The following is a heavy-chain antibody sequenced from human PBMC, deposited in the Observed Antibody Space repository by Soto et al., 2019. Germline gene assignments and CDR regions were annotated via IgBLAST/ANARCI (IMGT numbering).Heavy chain of an antibody. D-gene: IGHD5-12*01. V-gene: IGHV4-34*01. CDR1: GGSLSGYY. Sequence: XGTLSLTCAVYGGSLSGYYWSWIRQPPGKGLEWIGEINHSGSTNYNPSLKSRVTISVDTSKNQFSLKLSSVTAADTAVYYCARVGAYSGYDVDYWGQGTLVTVSS. CDR3: ARVGAYSGYDVDY. J-gene: IGHJ4*02. CDR2: INHSGST.